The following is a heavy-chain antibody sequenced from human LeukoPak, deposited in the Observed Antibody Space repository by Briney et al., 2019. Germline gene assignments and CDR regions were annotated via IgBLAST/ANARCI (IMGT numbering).Heavy chain of an antibody. D-gene: IGHD3-22*01. Sequence: GGSLRLSCAASGFTFSSYAMSWVRQAPGKGLEWVSAISGSGGSTYYADSVKGRFTISRDNSKNTLYLQMNSLRAEDTAVYYCAKDRQDYDSRDYFDYWGQGTLVTVSS. J-gene: IGHJ4*02. CDR1: GFTFSSYA. CDR3: AKDRQDYDSRDYFDY. CDR2: ISGSGGST. V-gene: IGHV3-23*01.